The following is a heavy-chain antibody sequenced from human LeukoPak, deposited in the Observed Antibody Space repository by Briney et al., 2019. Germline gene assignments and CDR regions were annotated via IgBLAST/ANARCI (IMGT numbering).Heavy chain of an antibody. D-gene: IGHD3-9*01. Sequence: GESLKISCKGSGYSFTSYWIGWVRQMPGKGLEWVGIIYPGDSDTRYSPSFQGQVTISADKSISTAYLQWSSLKASDTAMYYCARTLDYYDILTGYYFFDYWGQGTLVTVSS. CDR2: IYPGDSDT. J-gene: IGHJ4*02. CDR1: GYSFTSYW. CDR3: ARTLDYYDILTGYYFFDY. V-gene: IGHV5-51*01.